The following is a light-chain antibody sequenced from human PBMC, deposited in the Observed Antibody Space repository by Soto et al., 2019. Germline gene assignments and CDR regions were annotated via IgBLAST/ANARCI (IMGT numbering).Light chain of an antibody. CDR1: QSISSS. Sequence: DMQMTQSPSSLSASVGDRVTITCRASQSISSSLNWYQQKPGKAPNLLIYTASTLQSGVPSRFSGSGFGTDFTLTISSLQPEDFATYYCQYRGTFGPGTKVDIK. V-gene: IGKV1-39*01. CDR2: TAS. CDR3: QYRGT. J-gene: IGKJ3*01.